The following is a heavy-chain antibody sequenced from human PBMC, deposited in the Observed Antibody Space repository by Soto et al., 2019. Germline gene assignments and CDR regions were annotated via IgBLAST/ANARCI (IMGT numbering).Heavy chain of an antibody. V-gene: IGHV1-69*01. Sequence: QVQLVQSGAEVKKPGSSVKVSCKASGGTFGSYAISWVRQAPGQGLEWMGGIIPIPGTANYAQKFQGRVTIAADESTSIAYMELSTLTSEDTAVYYWARSQGSSTSLEIYYYYYYGMDVWGQGTKVTVSS. J-gene: IGHJ6*02. CDR2: IIPIPGTA. D-gene: IGHD2-2*01. CDR3: ARSQGSSTSLEIYYYYYYGMDV. CDR1: GGTFGSYA.